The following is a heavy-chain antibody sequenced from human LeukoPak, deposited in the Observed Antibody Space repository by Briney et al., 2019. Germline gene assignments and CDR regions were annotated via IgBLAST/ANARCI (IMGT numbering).Heavy chain of an antibody. CDR2: INHSGST. D-gene: IGHD4-17*01. V-gene: IGHV4-34*01. Sequence: SETLSLTCAVYGGSFSGYYWSWIRQPPGKGLEWIGEINHSGSTNYNPSLKSRVTISVATSMNQFSLKLSSVTAAHTAVYYCARGDYGDYADYYFGMDVWGQGTTVTVSS. J-gene: IGHJ6*02. CDR1: GGSFSGYY. CDR3: ARGDYGDYADYYFGMDV.